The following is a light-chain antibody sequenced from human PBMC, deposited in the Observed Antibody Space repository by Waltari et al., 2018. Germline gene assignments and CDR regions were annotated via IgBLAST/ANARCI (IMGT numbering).Light chain of an antibody. Sequence: QTVVTQEPSLSVSPGGTVTLPSAFRSAPVPCTSYPTWYQQTPGQPPRTLVYKGISRSSGVPDRFSGSILGNTAALTITGAQADDESDYYCSMYMGSGVWVFGGGTKLTVL. CDR2: KGI. J-gene: IGLJ3*02. CDR3: SMYMGSGVWV. V-gene: IGLV8-61*01. CDR1: SAPVPCTSY.